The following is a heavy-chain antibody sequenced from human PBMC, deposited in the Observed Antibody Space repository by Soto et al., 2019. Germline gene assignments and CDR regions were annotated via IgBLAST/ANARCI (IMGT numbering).Heavy chain of an antibody. Sequence: LRLSCAASVFSFKDYYMTWMRQTPEKGLEWISTITSSGGNAYYAASVKGRVTISRDNAHNSLYLQMSGLRAEDTALYYCGRGHLYNFLKYFEPRGQGTLGNGFS. CDR3: GRGHLYNFLKYFEP. D-gene: IGHD3-16*01. V-gene: IGHV3-11*01. CDR2: ITSSGGNA. CDR1: VFSFKDYY. J-gene: IGHJ5*02.